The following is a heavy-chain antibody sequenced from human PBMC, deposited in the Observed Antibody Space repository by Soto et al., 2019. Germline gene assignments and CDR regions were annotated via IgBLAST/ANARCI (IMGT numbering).Heavy chain of an antibody. D-gene: IGHD6-19*01. J-gene: IGHJ6*02. CDR2: ISAYNGNT. CDR1: GYTFTSYG. Sequence: ASVKVSCKASGYTFTSYGISWVRQAPGQGLEWMGWISAYNGNTNYAQKLQGRVTMTTDTSTSTAYMELRSLRSDDTAVYYCARDTPNSSGWYSEAYYYYGMDVWGQGTTVTVSS. V-gene: IGHV1-18*01. CDR3: ARDTPNSSGWYSEAYYYYGMDV.